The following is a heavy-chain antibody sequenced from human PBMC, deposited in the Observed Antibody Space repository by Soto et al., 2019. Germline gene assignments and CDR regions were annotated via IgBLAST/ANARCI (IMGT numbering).Heavy chain of an antibody. D-gene: IGHD3-16*01. CDR3: AHWREQYGRGPFDY. CDR1: GFSLSTSGVG. CDR2: IYWDDDK. V-gene: IGHV2-5*02. Sequence: QITLKESGPTLVKPTQTLTLTCTFSGFSLSTSGVGVGWIRQPPGKALEWLALIYWDDDKRYSPSLKSRLTITKDTSNNLVVHTMTTMDPMDTATYYCAHWREQYGRGPFDYWGQGTMVTVAS. J-gene: IGHJ4*02.